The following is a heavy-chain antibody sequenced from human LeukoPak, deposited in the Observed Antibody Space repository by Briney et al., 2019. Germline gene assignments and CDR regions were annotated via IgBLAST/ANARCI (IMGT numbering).Heavy chain of an antibody. Sequence: ASVKDSCKASGYTFTSYDINWVRQATGQGLEWMGWMNPNSGNTGYAQKFQGRVTMTRNTSISTAYMELSSLRSEDTAVYYCARAESIAVAGYYYYYGMDVWGQGTTVTVSS. CDR3: ARAESIAVAGYYYYYGMDV. CDR1: GYTFTSYD. CDR2: MNPNSGNT. D-gene: IGHD6-19*01. J-gene: IGHJ6*02. V-gene: IGHV1-8*01.